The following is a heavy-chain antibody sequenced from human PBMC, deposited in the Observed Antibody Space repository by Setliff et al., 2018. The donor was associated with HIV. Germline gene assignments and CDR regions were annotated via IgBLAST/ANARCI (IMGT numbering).Heavy chain of an antibody. V-gene: IGHV4-39*01. CDR2: VDYTGST. J-gene: IGHJ6*04. CDR1: GGSISTSNYY. D-gene: IGHD6-19*01. CDR3: ARHGSIAVAAPGV. Sequence: SETLSLTCTVSGGSISTSNYYWGWVRQPPGKGLEWVGNVDYTGSTYYNPSLKSRVTISVDTSKNQFSLKLSSVTAADTAVYYCARHGSIAVAAPGVWGKGTTVTVSS.